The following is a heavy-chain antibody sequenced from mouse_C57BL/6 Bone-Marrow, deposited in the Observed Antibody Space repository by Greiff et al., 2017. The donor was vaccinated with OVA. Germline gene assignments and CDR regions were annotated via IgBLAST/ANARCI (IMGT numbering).Heavy chain of an antibody. V-gene: IGHV10-1*01. CDR3: VRQGYYYGSSFDY. J-gene: IGHJ2*01. D-gene: IGHD1-1*01. CDR2: IRSKSNNYAT. Sequence: DVHLVESGGGLVQPKGSLKLSCAASGFSFNTYAMNWVRQAPGKGLEWVARIRSKSNNYATYYADSVKDRFTISRDDSESMLYLQMNNLKTEDTAMYYCVRQGYYYGSSFDYWGQGTTLTVSS. CDR1: GFSFNTYA.